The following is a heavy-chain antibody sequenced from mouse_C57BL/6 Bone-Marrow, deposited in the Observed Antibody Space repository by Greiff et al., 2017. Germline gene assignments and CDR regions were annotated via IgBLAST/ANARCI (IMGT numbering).Heavy chain of an antibody. CDR1: GYTFTSYW. D-gene: IGHD1-1*01. CDR3: TIITTDFDY. Sequence: DVQLQESGTVLARPGASVKMSCKTSGYTFTSYWMHWVKQRPGQGLEWIGAIYPGNSDTSYNQKFKGKAKLTAVTSASTAYMELSSLTNEDSAVYYCTIITTDFDYWGQGTTLTVSS. CDR2: IYPGNSDT. J-gene: IGHJ2*01. V-gene: IGHV1-5*01.